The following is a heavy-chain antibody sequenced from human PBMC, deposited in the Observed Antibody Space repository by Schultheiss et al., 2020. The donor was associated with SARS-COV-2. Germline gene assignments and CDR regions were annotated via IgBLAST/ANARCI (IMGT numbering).Heavy chain of an antibody. CDR1: GGSISSSSYY. CDR2: IYYSGST. V-gene: IGHV4-39*01. D-gene: IGHD3-3*01. J-gene: IGHJ4*02. Sequence: SETLSLTCTVSGGSISSSSYYWGWIRQPPGKGLEWIGSIYYSGSTYYNPSLKSRVTISVDTSKNQFSLKLSSVTAADTAVYYCARQWKGRLENYDFWSGYYGGELDYWGQGTLVTVSS. CDR3: ARQWKGRLENYDFWSGYYGGELDY.